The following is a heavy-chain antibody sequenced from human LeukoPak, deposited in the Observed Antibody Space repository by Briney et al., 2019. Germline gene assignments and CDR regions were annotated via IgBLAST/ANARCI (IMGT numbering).Heavy chain of an antibody. CDR3: ATDVGLERPDGYFDY. V-gene: IGHV1-2*02. D-gene: IGHD1-1*01. J-gene: IGHJ4*02. CDR1: GYTFTGYY. CDR2: INPNTGGT. Sequence: ASVKVSCKASGYTFTGYYMHWVRQAPGQGLEWMGWINPNTGGTNYAQKFQGRVTVTRDTSIRTAYMELTRLRSDDTAIYYCATDVGLERPDGYFDYWGQGTLVTVSS.